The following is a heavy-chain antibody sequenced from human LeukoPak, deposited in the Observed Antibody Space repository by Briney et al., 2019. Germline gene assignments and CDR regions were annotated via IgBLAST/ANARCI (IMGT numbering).Heavy chain of an antibody. Sequence: ASVKVSCKVSGYTLTALALHWVRQDPGKGLEWIGGFDSEEYDTIYAQKFQGRVTMTEDTSTDTAYMELSSLSFEDTAVYYCATLEPEPGDFGGLAYWGQGTLVTVSS. V-gene: IGHV1-24*01. CDR3: ATLEPEPGDFGGLAY. CDR2: FDSEEYDT. CDR1: GYTLTALA. J-gene: IGHJ4*02. D-gene: IGHD4-17*01.